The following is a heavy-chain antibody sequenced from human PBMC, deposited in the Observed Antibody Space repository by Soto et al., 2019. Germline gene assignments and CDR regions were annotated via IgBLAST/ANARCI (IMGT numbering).Heavy chain of an antibody. J-gene: IGHJ4*02. CDR2: INHSGST. CDR3: ARGGHTVTTTKIDY. D-gene: IGHD4-17*01. CDR1: GGSFSGYY. V-gene: IGHV4-34*01. Sequence: QVKLQQWGAGLLKPSETLSLTFAVYGGSFSGYYWSWIRQHPGKGLEWIGEINHSGSTNYNPSLKSRVTISVDTSKNQFSLKLSSVTAADTAVYYCARGGHTVTTTKIDYWGQGTLVTVSS.